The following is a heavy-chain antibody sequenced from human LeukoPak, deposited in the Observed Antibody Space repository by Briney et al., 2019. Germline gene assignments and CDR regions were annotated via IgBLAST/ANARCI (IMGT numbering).Heavy chain of an antibody. V-gene: IGHV1-46*01. CDR1: GYTFTSYY. CDR3: ARGRVTQQYYYYYYGMDV. J-gene: IGHJ6*02. CDR2: INPSGGST. Sequence: ASVKVSCKASGYTFTSYYMHRVRQAPGQGLEWMGIINPSGGSTSYAQKFQGRVTMTRDTSTSTVYMELSSLRSEDTAVYYCARGRVTQQYYYYYYGMDVWGQGTTVTVSS. D-gene: IGHD1-1*01.